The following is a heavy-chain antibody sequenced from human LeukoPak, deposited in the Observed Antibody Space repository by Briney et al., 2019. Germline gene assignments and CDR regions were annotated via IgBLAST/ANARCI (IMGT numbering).Heavy chain of an antibody. Sequence: PGGSLRLSCAASGFTFSSYWMSWVRQAPGKGLEWVANIKQDGSEKYYVDSVKGRFTISRDNAKNSLYLQMNSLRAEDTAVYYCATDTKKSITIPWGRGTLVTVSS. V-gene: IGHV3-7*04. D-gene: IGHD3-10*01. CDR1: GFTFSSYW. CDR3: ATDTKKSITIP. CDR2: IKQDGSEK. J-gene: IGHJ2*01.